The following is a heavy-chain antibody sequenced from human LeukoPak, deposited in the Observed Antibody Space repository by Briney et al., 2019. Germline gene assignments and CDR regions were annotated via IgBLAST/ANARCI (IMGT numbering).Heavy chain of an antibody. CDR3: AKKPPAVVAMPSFDY. Sequence: GGSLRLSCVASGFTFSDYDMNWVRQAPGKGLEWVSGICGSDGNTYYADSVKGRFTISRDNSKNTLYLQMDSLRAEDTALYYCAKKPPAVVAMPSFDYWGQGSLVTVSS. CDR1: GFTFSDYD. CDR2: ICGSDGNT. D-gene: IGHD2-2*01. J-gene: IGHJ4*02. V-gene: IGHV3-23*01.